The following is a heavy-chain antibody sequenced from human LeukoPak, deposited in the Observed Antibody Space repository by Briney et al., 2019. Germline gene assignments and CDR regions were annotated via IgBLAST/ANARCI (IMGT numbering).Heavy chain of an antibody. D-gene: IGHD6-19*01. CDR3: ARDLSNRGSGWYLRN. CDR2: ISSSSSTI. CDR1: GFTFSSYS. Sequence: HPGGSLRLSCAASGFTFSSYSMNWVRQAPGKGLEWVSYISSSSSTIYYADSVKGRFTISRDNAKNSLYLQMNSLRDEDTAVYYCARDLSNRGSGWYLRNWGQGTLVTVSS. J-gene: IGHJ4*02. V-gene: IGHV3-48*02.